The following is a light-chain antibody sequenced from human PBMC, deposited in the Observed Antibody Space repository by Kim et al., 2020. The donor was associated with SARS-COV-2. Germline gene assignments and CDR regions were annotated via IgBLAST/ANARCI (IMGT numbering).Light chain of an antibody. Sequence: QRVTVACTGSSSNIGAGYDVHWYRQLPGTAPNLLIYRNNNRPSGVPDRFSGSKSGTSASLAITGLQAEDEADYYCQSYDSSLNVVVFGGGTQLTVL. CDR2: RNN. CDR3: QSYDSSLNVVV. CDR1: SSNIGAGYD. J-gene: IGLJ2*01. V-gene: IGLV1-40*01.